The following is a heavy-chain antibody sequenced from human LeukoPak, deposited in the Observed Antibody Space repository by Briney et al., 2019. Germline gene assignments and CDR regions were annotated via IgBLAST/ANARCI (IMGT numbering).Heavy chain of an antibody. CDR2: IKPDGSEK. J-gene: IGHJ4*02. CDR3: ARSEWSSSSWLNY. CDR1: GFTFNIYW. Sequence: GGSLRLSCAASGFTFNIYWMSWVRQAPGKGLEWVANIKPDGSEKYYVDSVKGRFTISRDNAKNSLYLQMNSLRAEDTAVYYCARSEWSSSSWLNYWGQGTLVTVSS. V-gene: IGHV3-7*01. D-gene: IGHD6-13*01.